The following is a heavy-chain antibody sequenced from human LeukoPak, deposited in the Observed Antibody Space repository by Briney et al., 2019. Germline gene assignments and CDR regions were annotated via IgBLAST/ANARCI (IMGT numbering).Heavy chain of an antibody. CDR3: ARERAGFWSGYLNY. CDR2: ISGNGGST. J-gene: IGHJ4*02. V-gene: IGHV3-64*01. D-gene: IGHD3-3*01. Sequence: QPGGPLRHLCSASGFTFSTYAWHWLRQAPGKGLEYVSAISGNGGSTYYAISVKGRFAISRDNSKNTVYLQMGSLRAEDMAVYYRARERAGFWSGYLNYWGQGTLVTVSS. CDR1: GFTFSTYA.